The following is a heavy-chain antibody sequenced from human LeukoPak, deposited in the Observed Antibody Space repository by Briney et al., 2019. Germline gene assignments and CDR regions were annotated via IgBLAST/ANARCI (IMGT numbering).Heavy chain of an antibody. CDR3: ARDKGNTGWFTFDW. CDR1: GESVSTKKGG. CDR2: TYYRSKWGT. V-gene: IGHV6-1*01. Sequence: SQTLSVTCAISGESVSTKKGGWSWSRQSPLRGLEWLGRTYYRSKWGTAYAVSVKGRISIEADTSNNQFSLHLNSVTSEDTAVYYCARDKGNTGWFTFDWWGQGTLVTVSS. J-gene: IGHJ4*02. D-gene: IGHD6-19*01.